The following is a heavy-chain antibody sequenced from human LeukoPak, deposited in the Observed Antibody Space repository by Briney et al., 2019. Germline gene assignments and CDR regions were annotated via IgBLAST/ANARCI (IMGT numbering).Heavy chain of an antibody. Sequence: QAGGSLRLSCAASGFTFSSYDMHWVRQATGKGLEWVSAIGTAGDTYYPGSVKGRFTISRENAKNSLYLQMNSLRAGDTAVYYCARKHSGYEYYGMDVWGQGTTVTVSS. J-gene: IGHJ6*02. CDR1: GFTFSSYD. CDR3: ARKHSGYEYYGMDV. CDR2: IGTAGDT. V-gene: IGHV3-13*01. D-gene: IGHD1-26*01.